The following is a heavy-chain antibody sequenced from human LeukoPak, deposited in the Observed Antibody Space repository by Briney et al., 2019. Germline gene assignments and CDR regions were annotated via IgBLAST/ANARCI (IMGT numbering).Heavy chain of an antibody. Sequence: SETLSLTCAVYGGSFRGYYWSWIRQPPGKGLEWIGEINHSGSTNYNPSLKSRVTISVDTSKNQFSLKLSSVTAADTAVYYCARGAPEDYYDSSGPAWGQGTLVTVSS. D-gene: IGHD3-22*01. J-gene: IGHJ5*02. CDR1: GGSFRGYY. CDR2: INHSGST. CDR3: ARGAPEDYYDSSGPA. V-gene: IGHV4-34*01.